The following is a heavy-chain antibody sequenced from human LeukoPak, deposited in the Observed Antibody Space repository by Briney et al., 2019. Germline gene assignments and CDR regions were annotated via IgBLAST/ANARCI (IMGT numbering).Heavy chain of an antibody. CDR1: GFTVSSNY. J-gene: IGHJ4*02. V-gene: IGHV3-66*01. D-gene: IGHD2-2*02. CDR2: IYSGGST. CDR3: ARGGADTYYFDY. Sequence: GGSLRLSCAASGFTVSSNYMSWVRQAPGKGLEWVSVIYSGGSTYYADSVKGRFTISRDNSKNTLYLQMNSLRAEDSAVYYCARGGADTYYFDYWGQGTPVTVSS.